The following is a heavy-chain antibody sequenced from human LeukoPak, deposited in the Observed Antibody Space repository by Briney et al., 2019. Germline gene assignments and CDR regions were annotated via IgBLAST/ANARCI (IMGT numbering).Heavy chain of an antibody. CDR2: VSGSGDYT. D-gene: IGHD3-10*01. CDR1: GFTVSSLA. V-gene: IGHV3-23*01. J-gene: IGHJ4*02. Sequence: PGGSPRLSCAASGFTVSSLAMHWVRQAPGKGLEWVSGVSGSGDYTYYADSVKGRFTVSRDNSKNTLYLQLNSLRVEDTAVYFCAKEIYAYGSRGFDFWGQGTLVTVSS. CDR3: AKEIYAYGSRGFDF.